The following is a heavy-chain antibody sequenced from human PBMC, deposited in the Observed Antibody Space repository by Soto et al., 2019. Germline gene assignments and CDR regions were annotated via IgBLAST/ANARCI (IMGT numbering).Heavy chain of an antibody. D-gene: IGHD3-10*01. CDR1: GGSISSGGYY. Sequence: SETLSLTCTVSGGSISSGGYYWSWIRQHPGKGLEWIGYIYYSGSTYYNPSLKSRVTISVDTSKNQFSLKLSSVTAADTAVYYCARAPRLRGSYYYYYGMDVWGQGTTVTVSS. V-gene: IGHV4-31*03. CDR3: ARAPRLRGSYYYYYGMDV. J-gene: IGHJ6*02. CDR2: IYYSGST.